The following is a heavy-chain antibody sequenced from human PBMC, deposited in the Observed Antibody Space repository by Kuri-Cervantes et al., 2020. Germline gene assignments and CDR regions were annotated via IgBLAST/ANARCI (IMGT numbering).Heavy chain of an antibody. CDR1: GYTFNTYH. J-gene: IGHJ5*02. CDR2: MESGGDVR. CDR3: ARESPRAFRFDP. Sequence: ASVKVSCKASGYTFNTYHIRWVRQAPGQGLEWMGKMESGGDVRMNTQTSQGRLTLTRDTSTNTVYMELSSLRSEDTAVYYCARESPRAFRFDPWGQGTLVTVSS. V-gene: IGHV1-46*02.